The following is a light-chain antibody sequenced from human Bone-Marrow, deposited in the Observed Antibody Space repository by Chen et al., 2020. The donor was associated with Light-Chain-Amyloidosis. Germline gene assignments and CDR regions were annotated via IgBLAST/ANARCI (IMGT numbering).Light chain of an antibody. Sequence: QSALTQPASVSGSPGQSITISCTGSSSDVGTYNLVSWYQHHPGKAPKLIIYEAKKRPSGVSNRFSGSRSGYTASLTISGIQAEDEADYYCCSYAGRGKMFGGGTKLTVL. CDR2: EAK. J-gene: IGLJ3*02. CDR3: CSYAGRGKM. V-gene: IGLV2-23*01. CDR1: SSDVGTYNL.